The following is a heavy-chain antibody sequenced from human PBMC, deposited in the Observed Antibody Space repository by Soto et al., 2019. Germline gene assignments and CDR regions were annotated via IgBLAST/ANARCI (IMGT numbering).Heavy chain of an antibody. CDR2: ISSNGGST. V-gene: IGHV3-64D*06. CDR3: VKDVEYYDSSGYTYDAFDI. D-gene: IGHD3-22*01. J-gene: IGHJ3*02. Sequence: GGSLRLSCSASGFTFSSYAMHWVRQAPGKGLEYVSAISSNGGSTYYADSVKGRFTISRDNSKNTLYLQMSSLRAEDTAVYHCVKDVEYYDSSGYTYDAFDIWGQGTMVTVSS. CDR1: GFTFSSYA.